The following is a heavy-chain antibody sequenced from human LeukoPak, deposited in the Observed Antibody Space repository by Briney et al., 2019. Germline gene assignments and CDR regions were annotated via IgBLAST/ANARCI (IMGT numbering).Heavy chain of an antibody. CDR3: ARLQFTAIETYFDY. D-gene: IGHD5-18*01. CDR1: GGSIRSYY. J-gene: IGHJ4*02. Sequence: SETLSLTCTVSGGSIRSYYWGWIRQPPGKGLEWIGSIYYSGSTYYNPSLKSRVTISVDTSKNQFSLKLSSVTAADTAVYYCARLQFTAIETYFDYWGQGTLVTVSS. CDR2: IYYSGST. V-gene: IGHV4-39*01.